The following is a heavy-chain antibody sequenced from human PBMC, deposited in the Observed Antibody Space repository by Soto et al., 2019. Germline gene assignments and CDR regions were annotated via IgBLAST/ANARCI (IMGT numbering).Heavy chain of an antibody. D-gene: IGHD1-26*01. CDR2: ISGSGGST. CDR1: GFTFSSYA. CDR3: AKGVRYTGGTYFFDY. V-gene: IGHV3-23*01. Sequence: PGGSLRLSCAASGFTFSSYAMSWVRQAPGKGLEWVSGISGSGGSTYYADSVKGRFTISRDNSKNTLYLQMNSLRAEDTAVYYSAKGVRYTGGTYFFDYWGQGTLVTVS. J-gene: IGHJ4*02.